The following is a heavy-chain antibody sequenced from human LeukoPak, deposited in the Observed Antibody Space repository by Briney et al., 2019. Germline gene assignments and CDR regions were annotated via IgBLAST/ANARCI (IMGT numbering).Heavy chain of an antibody. J-gene: IGHJ4*02. CDR1: GFTFSIYS. Sequence: GGSLRLSCAASGFTFSIYSMNWVRQAPGKGLEWVSSISSSSNYIYYADSVKGRFTISRDSAENSLDLQMNSLRAEDTAFYYCARGPSSGWGAFDYWGQGALVTVSS. V-gene: IGHV3-21*01. D-gene: IGHD6-19*01. CDR3: ARGPSSGWGAFDY. CDR2: ISSSSNYI.